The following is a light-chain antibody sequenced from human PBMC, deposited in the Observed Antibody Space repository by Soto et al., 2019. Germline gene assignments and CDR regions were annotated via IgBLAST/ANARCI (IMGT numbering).Light chain of an antibody. CDR1: QSISSY. CDR2: AAS. V-gene: IGKV1-39*01. CDR3: QQYSSYWT. J-gene: IGKJ1*01. Sequence: DIQMTRSPSSLSASVGDRVTITCRASQSISSYLNWYQQKPGKXPXXLIYAASSLQSGVPSRFSGSGSGTEFTLTISSLQPDDFATYYCQQYSSYWTFGQGTKVDIK.